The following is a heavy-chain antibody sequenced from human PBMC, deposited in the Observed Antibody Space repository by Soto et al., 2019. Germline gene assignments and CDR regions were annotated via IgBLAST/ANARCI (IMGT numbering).Heavy chain of an antibody. CDR3: ARHYSSGSRNWFDP. D-gene: IGHD6-19*01. CDR1: GGSINSSSYF. Sequence: SETLSLTCSVSGGSINSSSYFWGWVRQPPRKGLEWIGSIYYSGSTYYNPSLRSRVTISVDTSKNQFSLKLSSVTAADTAVFYCARHYSSGSRNWFDPWGQGTLVTVSS. CDR2: IYYSGST. J-gene: IGHJ5*02. V-gene: IGHV4-39*01.